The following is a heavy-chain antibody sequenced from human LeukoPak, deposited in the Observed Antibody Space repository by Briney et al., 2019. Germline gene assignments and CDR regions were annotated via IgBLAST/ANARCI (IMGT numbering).Heavy chain of an antibody. J-gene: IGHJ4*02. V-gene: IGHV3-23*01. D-gene: IGHD4-17*01. CDR1: GFTFSSYP. CDR2: LSGDGRST. CDR3: AKGPREVSVTTYLYFDC. Sequence: SGESLRLSCAASGFTFSSYPMTWLRQAPGKGLEWVSSLSGDGRSTYYADSVKGRFTISRDNSKNTLYLHMNSLRAEDTAVYYCAKGPREVSVTTYLYFDCWGQGTLVTVSS.